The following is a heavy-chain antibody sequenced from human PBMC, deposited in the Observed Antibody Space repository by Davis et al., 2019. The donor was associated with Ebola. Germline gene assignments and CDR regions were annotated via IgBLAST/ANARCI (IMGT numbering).Heavy chain of an antibody. CDR1: GFTFSSYG. Sequence: GGSLRLSCAASGFTFSSYGMHWVRQAPGKGLEWVAVISYDGSNKYYADSVKGRFTISRDNSKNTLYLQMNSLRAEDTAVYYCAKADDFWSGYPYYYYYGMDVWGKGTTVTVSS. V-gene: IGHV3-30*18. J-gene: IGHJ6*04. D-gene: IGHD3-3*01. CDR2: ISYDGSNK. CDR3: AKADDFWSGYPYYYYYGMDV.